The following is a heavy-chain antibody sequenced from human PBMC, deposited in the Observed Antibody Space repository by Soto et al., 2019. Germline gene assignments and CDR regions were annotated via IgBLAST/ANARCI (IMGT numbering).Heavy chain of an antibody. D-gene: IGHD3-10*01. CDR3: ARGNALDV. CDR1: GYSVSSDITS. CDR2: TYYRSKWFH. V-gene: IGHV6-1*01. J-gene: IGHJ3*01. Sequence: QGQLQQSGPVLVKPSQTLSLTCAISGYSVSSDITSWNWIRQSPSRGLEWLGRTYYRSKWFHAYAASVTSRITINPDTSKNQCSLQLNSMTPAYTAVYYCARGNALDVWGQGTVVTVYS.